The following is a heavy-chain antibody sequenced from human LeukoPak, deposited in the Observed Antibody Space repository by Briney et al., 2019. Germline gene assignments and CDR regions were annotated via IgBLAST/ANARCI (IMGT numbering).Heavy chain of an antibody. J-gene: IGHJ4*02. CDR1: GYTFTSYD. D-gene: IGHD5-24*01. CDR3: ARGYRRDGYNFDY. Sequence: ASVKVSCTASGYTFTSYDINWVRQAPGQGLEWMGWMNPNSGNTGYAQKFQGRVTMTRNTSISTAYMELSSLRSEDTAVYYCARGYRRDGYNFDYWGQGTLVTVSS. CDR2: MNPNSGNT. V-gene: IGHV1-8*01.